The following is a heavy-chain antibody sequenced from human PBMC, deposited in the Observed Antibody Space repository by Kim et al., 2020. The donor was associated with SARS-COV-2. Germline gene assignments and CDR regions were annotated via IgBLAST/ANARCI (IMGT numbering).Heavy chain of an antibody. CDR3: ARVGGTPGYYGMGV. Sequence: GGSLRLSCAASGFTFSSYGMHWVRQAPGKGLEWVAVIWYDGSNKYYADSVKGRFTISRDNSKNTLYLQMNSLRAEDTAVYYCARVGGTPGYYGMGVWGQGTTVTVSS. CDR2: IWYDGSNK. V-gene: IGHV3-33*01. D-gene: IGHD3-16*01. CDR1: GFTFSSYG. J-gene: IGHJ6*02.